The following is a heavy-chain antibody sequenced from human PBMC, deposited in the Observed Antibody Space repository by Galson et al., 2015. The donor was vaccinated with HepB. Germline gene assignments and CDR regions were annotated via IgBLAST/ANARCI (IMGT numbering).Heavy chain of an antibody. Sequence: SVKVSCKASGYTFTGYYMHWVRQAPGQGLEWMGRINPNSGGTNYAQKFQGRVTMTRDTSISTAYMELSRLRSDDTAVYYCARDTAGKGFGVGYYMDVWGKGTTVTVSS. CDR1: GYTFTGYY. CDR3: ARDTAGKGFGVGYYMDV. D-gene: IGHD3-3*01. V-gene: IGHV1-2*06. J-gene: IGHJ6*03. CDR2: INPNSGGT.